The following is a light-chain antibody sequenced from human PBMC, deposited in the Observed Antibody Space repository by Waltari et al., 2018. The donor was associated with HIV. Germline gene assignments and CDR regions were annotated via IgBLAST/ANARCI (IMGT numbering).Light chain of an antibody. CDR3: AAWDDSLSGWV. V-gene: IGLV1-47*01. Sequence: QSVLTQPPSASGTPGQRVTISCSGSSSNIGSNYVYWYQQLPGTTPNLLIYRNNQRPSGVPDRFSGCKSGTSASLAISGLRSEDEADYYCAAWDDSLSGWVFGGGTKLTVL. CDR1: SSNIGSNY. CDR2: RNN. J-gene: IGLJ3*02.